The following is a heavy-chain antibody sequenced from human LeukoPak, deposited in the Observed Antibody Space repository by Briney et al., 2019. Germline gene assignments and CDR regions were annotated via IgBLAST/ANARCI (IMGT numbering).Heavy chain of an antibody. V-gene: IGHV1-8*01. D-gene: IGHD7-27*01. Sequence: ASVKVSCKASGYTFTSYDFNWVRQATGQRPEWMGWISPNSGDTGYAQKFQDRVTMTRNTSISTAYMELSSLRSDDTAVYYCARGPPHWGYDYWGPGTLVTVSS. CDR2: ISPNSGDT. CDR3: ARGPPHWGYDY. CDR1: GYTFTSYD. J-gene: IGHJ4*02.